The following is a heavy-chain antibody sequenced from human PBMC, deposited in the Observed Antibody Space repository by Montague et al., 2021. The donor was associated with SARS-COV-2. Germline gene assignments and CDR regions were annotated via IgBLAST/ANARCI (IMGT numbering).Heavy chain of an antibody. CDR3: ARGPHCDIFTSYYKDGMDV. CDR1: GGSISTGSYY. CDR2: IYTSGST. D-gene: IGHD3-9*01. Sequence: TLSLTCTVSGGSISTGSYYWGWIRQPAGKGLEWIGRIYTSGSTNYNPSLKSRVTISVDTSKNQFSLKLSSVTAADTAVYYCARGPHCDIFTSYYKDGMDVWGQGTTVTVSS. V-gene: IGHV4-61*02. J-gene: IGHJ6*02.